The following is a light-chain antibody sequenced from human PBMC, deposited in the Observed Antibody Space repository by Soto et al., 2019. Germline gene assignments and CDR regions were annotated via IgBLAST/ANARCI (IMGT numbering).Light chain of an antibody. V-gene: IGKV1-5*01. CDR2: DAS. Sequence: DFQMTQSPSTLSASVGDRVTITCRASQSISSWLAWYQQKPGKAPKLLIYDASSLESGVPSRFSGSGSGTEFTLTISSLQPDDFATYYCQQYNSYPFTFGGGTKVDIK. J-gene: IGKJ4*01. CDR1: QSISSW. CDR3: QQYNSYPFT.